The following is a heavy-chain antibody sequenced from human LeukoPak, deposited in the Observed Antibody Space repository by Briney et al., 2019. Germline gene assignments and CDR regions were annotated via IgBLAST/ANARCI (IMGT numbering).Heavy chain of an antibody. CDR3: ARDVHGDYGSGWFDP. J-gene: IGHJ5*02. CDR1: GGTFSSYA. CDR2: IIPIFGTA. Sequence: SVKVSCKASGGTFSSYAISWVRQAPGRGLEWMGRIIPIFGTANYAQKFQGRVTITTDESTSTAYMELTSLTSDDTAVYYCARDVHGDYGSGWFDPWGQGTLVAVSS. D-gene: IGHD4-17*01. V-gene: IGHV1-69*05.